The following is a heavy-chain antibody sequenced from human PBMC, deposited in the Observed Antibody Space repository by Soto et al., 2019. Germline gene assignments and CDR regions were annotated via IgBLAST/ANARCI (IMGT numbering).Heavy chain of an antibody. CDR3: ARALQGYMDV. D-gene: IGHD3-16*02. V-gene: IGHV3-13*01. CDR2: IGTAGDT. CDR1: GFTFSSYD. Sequence: GESLKISCAASGFTFSSYDMHWVRQATGKGLEWVSAIGTAGDTYYPGSVKGRFTISRENAKNSLYLQMNSLRAGDTAVYYCARALQGYMDVWGKGTTVTVSS. J-gene: IGHJ6*03.